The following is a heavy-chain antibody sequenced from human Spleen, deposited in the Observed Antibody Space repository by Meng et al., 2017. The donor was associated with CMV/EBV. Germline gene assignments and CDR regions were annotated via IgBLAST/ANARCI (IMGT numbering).Heavy chain of an antibody. J-gene: IGHJ6*02. CDR3: AKDGGIVGATTDYYYGMDV. D-gene: IGHD1-26*01. V-gene: IGHV3-43*01. CDR2: ISWDGGST. Sequence: GESLKISCAVSGFTFSSYWMHWVRQAPGKGLEWVSLISWDGGSTYYADSVKGRFTISRDNSKNSLYLQMNSLRTEDTALYYCAKDGGIVGATTDYYYGMDVWGQGTTVTVSS. CDR1: GFTFSSYW.